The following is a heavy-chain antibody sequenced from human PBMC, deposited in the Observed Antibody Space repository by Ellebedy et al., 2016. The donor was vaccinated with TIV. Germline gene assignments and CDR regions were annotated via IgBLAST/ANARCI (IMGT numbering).Heavy chain of an antibody. D-gene: IGHD6-13*01. CDR1: GGTFSNYG. V-gene: IGHV1-69*13. CDR3: AGERETDGIVYFQH. J-gene: IGHJ1*01. Sequence: SVKVSCXASGGTFSNYGISWVRQAPGQGLEWMGGIIPIFGTTNYAQKFQGRVTITADESTSTAYMELSSLRSEDTAVYYCAGERETDGIVYFQHWGQGTLVTVSS. CDR2: IIPIFGTT.